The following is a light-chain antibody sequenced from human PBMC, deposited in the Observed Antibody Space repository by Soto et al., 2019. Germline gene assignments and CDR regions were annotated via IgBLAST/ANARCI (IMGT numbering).Light chain of an antibody. J-gene: IGLJ2*01. CDR3: SSFAGNNNLV. Sequence: QSALTQPPSASGSPGQSVTISCTGTSXDVGGYNYVSWYQQHPGKAPKLMISEVSKRPSGVPDRFSGSKSGNTASLTVSGLQAEDEADYNCSSFAGNNNLVFGGGTKLTVL. CDR2: EVS. CDR1: SXDVGGYNY. V-gene: IGLV2-8*01.